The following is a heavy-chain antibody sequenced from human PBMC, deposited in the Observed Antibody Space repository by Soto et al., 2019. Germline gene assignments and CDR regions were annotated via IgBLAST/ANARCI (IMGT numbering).Heavy chain of an antibody. CDR2: ISGGGDTT. CDR1: GFTFNNYA. Sequence: EVQLSDSGGGLVQPGGSLRLSCAASGFTFNNYAMTWVRQAPGKGLEWVSAISGGGDTTSYADSVKGRFTVSRDGSKNTLHLQMSSLRAEDTALYYCAKGRGGSGSLTPRVDFWGQGTLVTASS. D-gene: IGHD3-10*01. V-gene: IGHV3-23*01. CDR3: AKGRGGSGSLTPRVDF. J-gene: IGHJ4*02.